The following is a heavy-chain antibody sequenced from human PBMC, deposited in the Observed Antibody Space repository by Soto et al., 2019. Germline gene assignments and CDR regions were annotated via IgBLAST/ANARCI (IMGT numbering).Heavy chain of an antibody. D-gene: IGHD5-12*01. CDR1: GGTFSTST. J-gene: IGHJ4*02. CDR2: TIPLLNVA. V-gene: IGHV1-69*08. Sequence: QVQLVQSGAEVKKPGSSVKVSCKASGGTFSTSTFTWVRQAPGQGLEWMGRTIPLLNVADYAQDFQARLTITADKSTSTAYMELTSLTSKDTAVYYCARDSPIGSTFSGYDAIDSWGQGTLVTVSS. CDR3: ARDSPIGSTFSGYDAIDS.